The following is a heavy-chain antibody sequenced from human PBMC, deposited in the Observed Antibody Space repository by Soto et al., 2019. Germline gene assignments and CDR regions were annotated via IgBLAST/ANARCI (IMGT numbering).Heavy chain of an antibody. CDR1: GFTFSKYY. D-gene: IGHD3-22*01. Sequence: EVQLVESGGGLVQPGGSLRLSCSASGFTFSKYYMNWVRQAPGKGLELVSYIGGTSSTMFYADSVTGRSTISRDNAKNSLYLQMSSLTAEDTAVYYCARRFYYDNSGPEFSFDYWGQGTLVTVSS. J-gene: IGHJ4*02. CDR3: ARRFYYDNSGPEFSFDY. CDR2: IGGTSSTM. V-gene: IGHV3-48*01.